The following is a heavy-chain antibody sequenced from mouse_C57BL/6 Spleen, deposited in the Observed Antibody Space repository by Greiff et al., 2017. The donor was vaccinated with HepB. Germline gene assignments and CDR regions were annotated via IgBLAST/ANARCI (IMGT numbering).Heavy chain of an antibody. D-gene: IGHD1-1*01. CDR2: ISSGSSTI. Sequence: DVHLVESGGGLVKPGGSLKLSCAASGFTFSDYGMHWVRQAPEKGLEWVGYISSGSSTIYYADTVKGRATITRDNAKSTLFLQMTSLTSEDTAMYYCARQGYYGCKDYWGQGTTLTVSS. CDR3: ARQGYYGCKDY. J-gene: IGHJ2*01. V-gene: IGHV5-17*01. CDR1: GFTFSDYG.